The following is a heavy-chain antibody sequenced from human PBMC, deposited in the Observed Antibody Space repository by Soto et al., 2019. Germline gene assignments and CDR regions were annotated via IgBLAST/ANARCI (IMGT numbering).Heavy chain of an antibody. CDR1: GFTFGIYS. Sequence: EVQLVASGGGLVQRGGSLRLSCAASGFTFGIYSMNWVRQAPGKGLEWISYINGSSSTMYYADSVKGRFIISRDNADNSLYLQMNSLRDADTAVYYCARGDRFRCSGDRCFPDGLFLSWGQGTLVTVSS. D-gene: IGHD2-15*01. CDR3: ARGDRFRCSGDRCFPDGLFLS. J-gene: IGHJ5*02. V-gene: IGHV3-48*02. CDR2: INGSSSTM.